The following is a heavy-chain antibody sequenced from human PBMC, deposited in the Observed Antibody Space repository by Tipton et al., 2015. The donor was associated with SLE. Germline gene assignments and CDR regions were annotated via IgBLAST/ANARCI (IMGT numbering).Heavy chain of an antibody. CDR1: GGSIRSHF. CDR2: IYYSGST. D-gene: IGHD3-16*02. Sequence: LRLSCSVSGGSIRSHFWSWTRQPPGKGLEWIGYIYYSGSTNYNPSLKSRVTISVDTSKNQFSLKLSSVTAADTAVYYCARATGSYPHYYYYYGMDVWGQGTTVTVSS. J-gene: IGHJ6*02. CDR3: ARATGSYPHYYYYYGMDV. V-gene: IGHV4-59*11.